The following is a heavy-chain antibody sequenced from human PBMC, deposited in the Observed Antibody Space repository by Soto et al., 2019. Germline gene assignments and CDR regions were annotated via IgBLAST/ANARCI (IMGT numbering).Heavy chain of an antibody. V-gene: IGHV3-48*02. CDR3: VCASVFDY. CDR2: ISSSSSTM. CDR1: GFTFSSYS. J-gene: IGHJ4*02. D-gene: IGHD2-21*01. Sequence: GGSLRLSCAASGFTFSSYSMNWVRQAPGKGLEWISYISSSSSTMYYADSVKGRFTISRDKAKNSLYLQMNSLRDEDTAVYYCVCASVFDYWGQGTLVTVSS.